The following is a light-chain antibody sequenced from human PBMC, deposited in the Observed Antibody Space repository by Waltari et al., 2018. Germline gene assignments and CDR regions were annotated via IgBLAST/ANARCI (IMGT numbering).Light chain of an antibody. CDR1: SRDVGGYKY. CDR2: EVN. J-gene: IGLJ2*01. Sequence: QSALTQPPSASGSPGQSVPISCTGTSRDVGGYKYGSWYQQHPGKAPRLIIYEVNRRPSGVPDRFSCSKSGNTASLTVSGLQAEDEADYYCSSYAVSNNLLFGGGTKLTVL. V-gene: IGLV2-8*01. CDR3: SSYAVSNNLL.